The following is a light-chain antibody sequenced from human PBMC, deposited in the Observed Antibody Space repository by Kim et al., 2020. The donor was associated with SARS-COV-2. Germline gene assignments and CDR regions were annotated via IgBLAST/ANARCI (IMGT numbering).Light chain of an antibody. V-gene: IGLV3-19*01. Sequence: AVGQTVRITCQGDSLRSSYATWYQQKPGQATVLVIYGENKRPSGIPDRFSGASSGNTASLTITGAQAEDEADYYGNSRNSSGNPVVFGEGNQLTV. CDR1: SLRSSY. CDR3: NSRNSSGNPVV. CDR2: GEN. J-gene: IGLJ2*01.